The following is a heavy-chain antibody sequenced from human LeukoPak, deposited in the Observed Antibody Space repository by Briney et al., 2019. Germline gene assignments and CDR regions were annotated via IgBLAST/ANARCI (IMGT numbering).Heavy chain of an antibody. D-gene: IGHD3-9*01. Sequence: ASVKVSCKTSGYSFTRHWIHWVRQAPGQGLEWVGIINPDGGYTVYAQKFQGRVSVTRDMSPSTVYMELSRLRYEDTAVYYCARDHSNDDKSWWFVPWGQGTLVSVSA. J-gene: IGHJ5*02. CDR3: ARDHSNDDKSWWFVP. CDR1: GYSFTRHW. CDR2: INPDGGYT. V-gene: IGHV1-46*01.